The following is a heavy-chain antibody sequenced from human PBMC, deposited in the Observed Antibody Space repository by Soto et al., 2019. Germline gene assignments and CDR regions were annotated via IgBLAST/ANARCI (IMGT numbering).Heavy chain of an antibody. CDR3: ARGPNTQQLVYYFDY. CDR2: IKQDGSEK. D-gene: IGHD6-13*01. V-gene: IGHV3-7*01. J-gene: IGHJ4*02. CDR1: GFTFSSYW. Sequence: GGSLRLSCAASGFTFSSYWMSWVRQAPGKGLEWVANIKQDGSEKYYVDSVKGRFTISRDNAKNSLYLQMNSLRAEDPAVYYCARGPNTQQLVYYFDYWGQGTLVTVSS.